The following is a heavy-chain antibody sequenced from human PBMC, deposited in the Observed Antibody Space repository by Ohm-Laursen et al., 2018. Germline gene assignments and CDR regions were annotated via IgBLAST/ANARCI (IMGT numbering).Heavy chain of an antibody. Sequence: SDTLSLTCSVSGYSISSGYYWGWTRQPPGKGLEWIGSIYHSGSTYYNPSLKSRVTISVDTSKNQFSLKLSSVTAADTAVYYCAKAPTSYGSGSYNLGYQYYAMDVWGQGTTVTVPS. J-gene: IGHJ6*02. V-gene: IGHV4-38-2*01. CDR2: IYHSGST. D-gene: IGHD3-10*01. CDR1: GYSISSGYY. CDR3: AKAPTSYGSGSYNLGYQYYAMDV.